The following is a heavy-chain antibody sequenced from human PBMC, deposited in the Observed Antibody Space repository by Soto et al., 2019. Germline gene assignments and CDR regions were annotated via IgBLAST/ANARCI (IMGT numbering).Heavy chain of an antibody. CDR2: ISAYNGNT. V-gene: IGHV1-18*01. D-gene: IGHD3-22*01. J-gene: IGHJ4*02. Sequence: GASVKVSCKASGYTFTSYGISWVRQAPGQGLEWMGWISAYNGNTNYAQKLQGRVTMTTDTSTSTAYMELRSLRSDDTAVYYCARGRKDPSTYYYDSSGYYSLVDYWGQGTLVTVSS. CDR1: GYTFTSYG. CDR3: ARGRKDPSTYYYDSSGYYSLVDY.